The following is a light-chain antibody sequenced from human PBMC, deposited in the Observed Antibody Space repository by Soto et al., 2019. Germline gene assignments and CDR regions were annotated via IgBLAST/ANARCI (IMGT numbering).Light chain of an antibody. CDR3: TSFTSYNTVV. CDR1: SSDVGGFNL. V-gene: IGLV2-14*02. CDR2: EVN. Sequence: QSALTQPASVSGSPGQSITISCTGTSSDVGGFNLVSWYRQYPGTAPQVMIYEVNNRPSGISNRFSGSKSGNTASLTISGLRTDDEADYYCTSFTSYNTVVFGGGTQLTVL. J-gene: IGLJ2*01.